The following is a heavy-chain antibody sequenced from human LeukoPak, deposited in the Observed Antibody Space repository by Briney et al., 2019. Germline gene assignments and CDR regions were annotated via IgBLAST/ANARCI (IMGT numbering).Heavy chain of an antibody. CDR2: MYNSGST. D-gene: IGHD2-2*01. V-gene: IGHV4-59*08. Sequence: SETLSLTCPLSTVSLSISQCGCVRQPPGEGLEWIGYMYNSGSTDFNPSLKSRVTISLDTSKNQFSLKLSSVTAADTAVYYCATNAGPAALDAFDIWGEGTMVTVSS. CDR3: ATNAGPAALDAFDI. J-gene: IGHJ3*02. CDR1: TVSLSISQ.